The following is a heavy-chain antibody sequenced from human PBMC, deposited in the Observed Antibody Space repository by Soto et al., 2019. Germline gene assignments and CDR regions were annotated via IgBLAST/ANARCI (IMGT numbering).Heavy chain of an antibody. V-gene: IGHV1-24*01. CDR3: ATVTTPSGWFAP. CDR1: GYTLTELS. CDR2: FDPEDGET. D-gene: IGHD4-17*01. Sequence: ASVKVSCKVCGYTLTELSMHWGRQAPGKGLEWMGGFDPEDGETIYAQKFQGRVTMTEDTSTDTAYMELSSLRSEDTAVYYCATVTTPSGWFAPPGQGPLVTVSS. J-gene: IGHJ5*02.